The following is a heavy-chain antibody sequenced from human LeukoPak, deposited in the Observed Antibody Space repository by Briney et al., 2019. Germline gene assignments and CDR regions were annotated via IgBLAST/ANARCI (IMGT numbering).Heavy chain of an antibody. Sequence: SETLSLTCTVSGGSISNFYWSWIRQPPGKGLEWIGRIYTSGSTNYNPSLKSRVTMSVDTSKNQFSLKLSSVTAADTAVYYCARTRVNYDSEYYFDYWGQGTLVTVSS. D-gene: IGHD3-3*01. V-gene: IGHV4-4*07. J-gene: IGHJ4*02. CDR2: IYTSGST. CDR3: ARTRVNYDSEYYFDY. CDR1: GGSISNFY.